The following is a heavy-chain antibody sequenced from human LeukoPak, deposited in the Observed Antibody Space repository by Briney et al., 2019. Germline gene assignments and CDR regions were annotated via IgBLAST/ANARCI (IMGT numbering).Heavy chain of an antibody. D-gene: IGHD6-13*01. CDR3: ARARYSNSWYAVDI. CDR2: IYHTGSN. V-gene: IGHV4-59*08. Sequence: SETLSLTCIVSGGSISSYYWSWIRQPPGKGLEWIGYIYHTGSNNYSPSLKNRVTMSVDTSKNQFSLKLSSVTAADTAVYYCARARYSNSWYAVDIWGQGTMVTVSS. J-gene: IGHJ3*02. CDR1: GGSISSYY.